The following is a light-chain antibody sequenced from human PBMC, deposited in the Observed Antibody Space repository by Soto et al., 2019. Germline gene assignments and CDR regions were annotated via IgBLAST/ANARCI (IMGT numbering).Light chain of an antibody. CDR3: QQYGLSPHP. V-gene: IGKV3-20*01. J-gene: IGKJ2*01. CDR1: QAVSSSY. CDR2: AVS. Sequence: EIVLTQSPGTLSLSAGERATLSCRASQAVSSSYLAWYQQKPGQAPRLLMFAVSSRATGVPDRFSGSGSGADFTLPINRLEPEDFGVYYCQQYGLSPHPFGRGTKLEIK.